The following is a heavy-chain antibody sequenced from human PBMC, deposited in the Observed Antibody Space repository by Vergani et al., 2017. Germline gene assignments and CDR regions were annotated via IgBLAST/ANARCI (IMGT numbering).Heavy chain of an antibody. D-gene: IGHD3-10*01. Sequence: QITLKESGPTLVKPTQTLTLTCTFSGFSLSTSGVGVGWIRQPPGKALEWLALIYWNDDKRYSPSLKSRLTITKDTSKNQVVLTMTNMDPVDTATYYCARFQYYYGSWSYSDAIDPWGQGTLVTVSS. CDR2: IYWNDDK. CDR3: ARFQYYYGSWSYSDAIDP. CDR1: GFSLSTSGVG. V-gene: IGHV2-5*01. J-gene: IGHJ5*02.